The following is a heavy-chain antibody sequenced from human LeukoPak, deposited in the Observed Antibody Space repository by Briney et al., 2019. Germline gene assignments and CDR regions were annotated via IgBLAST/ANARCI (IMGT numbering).Heavy chain of an antibody. V-gene: IGHV1-18*01. Sequence: GASVKVSCKASGYTFTSYGISWVRQAPGQGLEWMGWISAYNGNTNYAQKLQGRVTMTTDTSTSTAYMELRSLRSDDTAVYYCARGTWPGLRFLEAYFDYWGQGTLVTVSS. CDR2: ISAYNGNT. J-gene: IGHJ4*02. CDR3: ARGTWPGLRFLEAYFDY. CDR1: GYTFTSYG. D-gene: IGHD3-3*01.